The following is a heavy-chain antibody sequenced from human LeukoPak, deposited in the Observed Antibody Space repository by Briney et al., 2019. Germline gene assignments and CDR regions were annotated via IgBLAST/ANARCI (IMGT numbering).Heavy chain of an antibody. Sequence: ASVKVSCKASGYTFSSYGISWVRQAPGQGLEWMGWISGYNGNTHYAQKLQGRLTMTTDTSTSTVHMELRSLRSDDTAVYYCARGMRDGYDNWFDPWGQGTLVTVSS. CDR3: ARGMRDGYDNWFDP. V-gene: IGHV1-18*01. D-gene: IGHD5-24*01. CDR1: GYTFSSYG. CDR2: ISGYNGNT. J-gene: IGHJ5*02.